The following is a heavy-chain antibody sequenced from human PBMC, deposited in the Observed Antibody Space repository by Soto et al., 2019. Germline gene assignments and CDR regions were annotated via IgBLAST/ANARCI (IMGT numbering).Heavy chain of an antibody. CDR2: IYYSGST. D-gene: IGHD3-22*01. J-gene: IGHJ5*02. V-gene: IGHV4-31*03. CDR3: ASWRTYYYDSSGYHTYNWFDP. Sequence: TSETLSPTCPVSGASISSGGYYWSWIRQHPGKGLEWIGYIYYSGSTYYNPSLKSRVTISVDTSKNQFSLKLSSVTAADTAVHYCASWRTYYYDSSGYHTYNWFDPWGQGTLVTVSS. CDR1: GASISSGGYY.